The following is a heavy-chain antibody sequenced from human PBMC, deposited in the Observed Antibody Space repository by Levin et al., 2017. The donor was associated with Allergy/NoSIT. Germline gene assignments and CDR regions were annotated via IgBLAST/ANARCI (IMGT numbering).Heavy chain of an antibody. D-gene: IGHD1-26*01. Sequence: KISCQASGDFFSSYAFTWVRQAPGQGLEWMGGIISIFRTANYAQKFQDRVTITADESTNTVYMELSGLRSEDTAVYYCARGLGGSYLYYFDYWGQGTLVTVSS. CDR2: IISIFRTA. J-gene: IGHJ4*02. CDR1: GDFFSSYA. CDR3: ARGLGGSYLYYFDY. V-gene: IGHV1-69*01.